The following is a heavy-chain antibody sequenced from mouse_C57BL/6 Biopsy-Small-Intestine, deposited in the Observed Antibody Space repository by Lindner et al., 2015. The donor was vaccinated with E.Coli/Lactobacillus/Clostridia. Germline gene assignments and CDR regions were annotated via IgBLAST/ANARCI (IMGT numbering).Heavy chain of an antibody. V-gene: IGHV1-79*01. CDR3: ARGPPYGDYPNFYAMDV. Sequence: SVKVSCKASGYTFNNHIINWVRQAPGQGLEWMGWISAYNGYTNYAQEFRGRVSITTDTSTSTASLEVRSLRTDDTAVYYCARGPPYGDYPNFYAMDVWGQGTTVTVSS. CDR2: ISAYNGYT. D-gene: IGHD2-13*01. J-gene: IGHJ1*01. CDR1: GYTFNNHI.